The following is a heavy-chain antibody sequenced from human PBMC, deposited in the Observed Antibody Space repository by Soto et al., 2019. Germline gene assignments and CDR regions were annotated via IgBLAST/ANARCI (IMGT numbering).Heavy chain of an antibody. CDR2: ISYDGSNK. V-gene: IGHV3-30*18. CDR1: GFTFSSYG. Sequence: GGSLRLSCAASGFTFSSYGMHWVRQAPGKGLEWVAVISYDGSNKYYADSVKGRFTISRDNSKNTLYLQMNSLRAEDTAVYYCAKDLLGAQTSMVRGVAPGYWGQGTLVTVSS. D-gene: IGHD3-10*01. CDR3: AKDLLGAQTSMVRGVAPGY. J-gene: IGHJ4*02.